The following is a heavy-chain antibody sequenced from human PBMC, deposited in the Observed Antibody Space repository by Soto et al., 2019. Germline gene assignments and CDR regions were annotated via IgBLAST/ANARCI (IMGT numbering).Heavy chain of an antibody. Sequence: PSETLSLTCTVSGGSVSSGSFYWSWIRRPPGKGLEWIGYFYDSGSINYNPSLRSRVTMSVDTSKNQFSLKLSSVTAADTAVYYCAASAPPATNYYYAMDVWGQGTTVTVSS. CDR1: GGSVSSGSFY. J-gene: IGHJ6*02. CDR2: FYDSGSI. V-gene: IGHV4-61*01. D-gene: IGHD5-12*01. CDR3: AASAPPATNYYYAMDV.